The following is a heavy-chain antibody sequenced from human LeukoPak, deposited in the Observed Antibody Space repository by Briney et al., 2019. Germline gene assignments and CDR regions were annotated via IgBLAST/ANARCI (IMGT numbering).Heavy chain of an antibody. CDR1: GGSVSSGSYY. CDR3: ARVGYCSGGSCYTTSFDY. CDR2: IYYSGST. V-gene: IGHV4-61*01. Sequence: SETLSLTCTVSGGSVSSGSYYWSWIRQPPGKGLEWIGYIYYSGSTNYNPSLKSRVTISVDTSKNQFSLKLSSATAADTAVYYCARVGYCSGGSCYTTSFDYWDQGTLVTVSS. D-gene: IGHD2-15*01. J-gene: IGHJ4*02.